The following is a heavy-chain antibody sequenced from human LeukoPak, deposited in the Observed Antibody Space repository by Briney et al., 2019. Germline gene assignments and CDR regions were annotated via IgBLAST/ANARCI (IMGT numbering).Heavy chain of an antibody. CDR1: GFTFSSYG. CDR2: IRYDGSNK. CDR3: AKDSAIYCSSTSCDVFDY. Sequence: GESLRLSCAASGFTFSSYGMHWVRQAPGKGLEWVAFIRYDGSNKYYADSVKGRFTISRDNSKNTLYLQMNSLRAEDTAVYYCAKDSAIYCSSTSCDVFDYWGQGTLVTVSS. D-gene: IGHD2-2*01. J-gene: IGHJ4*02. V-gene: IGHV3-30*02.